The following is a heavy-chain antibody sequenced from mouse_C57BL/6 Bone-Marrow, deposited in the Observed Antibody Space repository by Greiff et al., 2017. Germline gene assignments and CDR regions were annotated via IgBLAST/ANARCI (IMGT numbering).Heavy chain of an antibody. Sequence: EVKLVESGGGLVKPGGSLKLSCAASGFTFSSYAMSWVRQTPEKRLEWVATISDGGSYTYYPDNVKGRFTISRDNAKNNLYLQLSHLMSEDTAMYYCAIGFDYWGQGTTLTVSS. J-gene: IGHJ2*01. V-gene: IGHV5-4*03. CDR3: AIGFDY. CDR2: ISDGGSYT. CDR1: GFTFSSYA. D-gene: IGHD3-3*01.